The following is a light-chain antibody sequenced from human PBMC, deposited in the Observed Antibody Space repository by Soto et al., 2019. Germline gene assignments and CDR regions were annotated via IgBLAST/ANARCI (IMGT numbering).Light chain of an antibody. Sequence: EIVRTQSPATLYVSPGERATLSCRASQSVSSNLAWYQQKPGQAPRLLVYGASTRATGIPAKFSGSESGTEFTLTISSLQSEDFAVYYCQKYNNWPYTFGQGTKLEIK. CDR1: QSVSSN. CDR3: QKYNNWPYT. V-gene: IGKV3-15*01. CDR2: GAS. J-gene: IGKJ2*01.